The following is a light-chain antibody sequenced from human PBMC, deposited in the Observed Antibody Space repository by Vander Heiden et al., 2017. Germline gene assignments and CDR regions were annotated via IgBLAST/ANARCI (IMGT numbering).Light chain of an antibody. CDR1: SSDVGNY. CDR3: CSYGNGGAVV. J-gene: IGLJ2*01. Sequence: QSALTQPASVSGSPGQSIIISCTGTSSDVGNYVSWYQQLPGKAPKLLIYVGNVRPSGVSSRFSGSRSGNTAPLTISGLQAEDEGDYYCCSYGNGGAVVFGGGTKLTVL. CDR2: VGN. V-gene: IGLV2-23*01.